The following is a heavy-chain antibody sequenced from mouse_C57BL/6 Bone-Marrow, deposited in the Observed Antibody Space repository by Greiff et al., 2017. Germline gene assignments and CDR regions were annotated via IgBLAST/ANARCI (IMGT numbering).Heavy chain of an antibody. CDR2: IYPGSGST. J-gene: IGHJ2*01. CDR3: ARPYYDCDTYYFDY. Sequence: QVQLQQPGAELVKPGASVKMSCKASGYTFTSYWITWVKQRPGQGLEWIGDIYPGSGSTNYNEKFKSKATLTVDTSSSTAYMQLSSLTSEDSAVYNCARPYYDCDTYYFDYWGQGTTLTVSS. V-gene: IGHV1-55*01. CDR1: GYTFTSYW. D-gene: IGHD2-4*01.